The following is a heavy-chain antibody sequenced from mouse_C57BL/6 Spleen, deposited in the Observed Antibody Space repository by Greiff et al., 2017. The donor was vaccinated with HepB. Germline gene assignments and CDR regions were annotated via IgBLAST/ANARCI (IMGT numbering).Heavy chain of an antibody. V-gene: IGHV14-1*01. D-gene: IGHD2-4*01. CDR2: IDPEDGDT. Sequence: VHVKQSGAELVRPGASVKLSCTASGFNIKDYYMHWVKQRPEQGLEWIGRIDPEDGDTEYAPKFQGKATMTADTSSNTAYLQLSSLTSEDTAVYYCTTDYDYDDGPLVMDYWGQGTSVTVSS. CDR3: TTDYDYDDGPLVMDY. CDR1: GFNIKDYY. J-gene: IGHJ4*01.